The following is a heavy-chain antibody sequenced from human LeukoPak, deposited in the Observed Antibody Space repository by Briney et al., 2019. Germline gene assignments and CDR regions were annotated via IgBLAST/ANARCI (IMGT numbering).Heavy chain of an antibody. V-gene: IGHV4-59*08. Sequence: SETLSLTCTVSGGSISSYYWSWIRQPPGKGLEWIGYIYYSGSTNYNPSLKSRVTISLDTSENQFSLKLSSVTAADTAVYYCARGYYYGSGSYREVWGQGTLVTVSS. J-gene: IGHJ4*02. CDR3: ARGYYYGSGSYREV. CDR1: GGSISSYY. CDR2: IYYSGST. D-gene: IGHD3-10*01.